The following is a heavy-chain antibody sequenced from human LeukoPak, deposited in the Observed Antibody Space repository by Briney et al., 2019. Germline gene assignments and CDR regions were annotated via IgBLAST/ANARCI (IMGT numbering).Heavy chain of an antibody. Sequence: PGGSLRLSCAASGFAFSSYGMSWVRQAPGKGLEWVSAISGSGSSTYYAASVKGRFTISRDNSKNTLYLQMNSLRAEDTAVYYCASTVTSYYYYYMDVWGKGTTVTVSS. J-gene: IGHJ6*03. CDR2: ISGSGSST. D-gene: IGHD4-17*01. V-gene: IGHV3-23*01. CDR3: ASTVTSYYYYYMDV. CDR1: GFAFSSYG.